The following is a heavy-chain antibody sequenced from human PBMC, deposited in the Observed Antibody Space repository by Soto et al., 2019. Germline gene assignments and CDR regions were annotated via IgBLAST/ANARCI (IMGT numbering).Heavy chain of an antibody. CDR3: ARERKYSPVYYGMDV. D-gene: IGHD2-15*01. CDR1: GCPFSSYA. Sequence: GASVKVSCKASGCPFSSYAISWVRHAPGQGLEWMGGIIPIFGTANYAQKFQGRVTITADESTSTAYMELSSLRSEDTAVYYCARERKYSPVYYGMDVWGQGTTVTVSS. V-gene: IGHV1-69*13. CDR2: IIPIFGTA. J-gene: IGHJ6*02.